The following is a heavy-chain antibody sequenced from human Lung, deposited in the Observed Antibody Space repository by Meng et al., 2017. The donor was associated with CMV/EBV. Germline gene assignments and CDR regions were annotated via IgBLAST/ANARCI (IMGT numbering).Heavy chain of an antibody. Sequence: GSLRLXXTVSGGSISSSSYYWGWIRQPPGKGLEWIGSIYYSGSTYYNSSLKSRVTISVDTSKNPFSLKLSSVTAADTAVYYCARPDDSSGWYMPFDYWGQGXLVTVSS. J-gene: IGHJ4*02. CDR1: GGSISSSSYY. D-gene: IGHD6-19*01. CDR3: ARPDDSSGWYMPFDY. V-gene: IGHV4-39*01. CDR2: IYYSGST.